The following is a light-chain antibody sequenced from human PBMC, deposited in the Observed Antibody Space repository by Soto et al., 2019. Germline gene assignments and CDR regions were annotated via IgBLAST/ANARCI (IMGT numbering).Light chain of an antibody. CDR2: DVS. CDR1: SSDVGGYNY. CDR3: SSYAGSNNLV. Sequence: QSALTQPPSASGSPGQSVTISCTGTSSDVGGYNYVSWYQQHPGKAPKLMISDVSMRPSGVPDRFSGSKSGNTASLTVSGLQAEDEADYYCSSYAGSNNLVFGGGTKLTVL. J-gene: IGLJ3*02. V-gene: IGLV2-8*01.